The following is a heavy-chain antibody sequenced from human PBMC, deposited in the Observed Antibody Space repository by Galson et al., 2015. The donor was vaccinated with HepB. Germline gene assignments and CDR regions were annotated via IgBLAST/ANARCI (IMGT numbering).Heavy chain of an antibody. D-gene: IGHD3-10*01. Sequence: SLRLSCAASGFTFSSYAMSWVRQAPGKGLEWVSAISGSGGSTYYADSVKGRFTISRDNSKNTLYLQMNSLRAEDTAVYYCAKDTGLLWFGELSYYFDYWGQGTLVTVSS. CDR2: ISGSGGST. V-gene: IGHV3-23*01. CDR3: AKDTGLLWFGELSYYFDY. CDR1: GFTFSSYA. J-gene: IGHJ4*02.